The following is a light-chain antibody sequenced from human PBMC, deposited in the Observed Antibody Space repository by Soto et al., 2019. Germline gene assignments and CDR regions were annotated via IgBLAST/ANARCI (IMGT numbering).Light chain of an antibody. Sequence: QSVLTQPASVSGSPGQAIAISCTGTSSDVGGYNYVSWYQQQPGKAPKLMVYDVNDRPSGVSDRSSGSKSGNTASLTISGLQAEDEADYYCSSYTSSSTYVFGTGTKVTVL. J-gene: IGLJ1*01. V-gene: IGLV2-14*01. CDR2: DVN. CDR3: SSYTSSSTYV. CDR1: SSDVGGYNY.